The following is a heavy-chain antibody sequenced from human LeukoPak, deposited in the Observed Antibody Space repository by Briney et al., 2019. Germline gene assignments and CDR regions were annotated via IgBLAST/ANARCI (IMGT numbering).Heavy chain of an antibody. CDR3: ARAVPPYCSSTSCHTANYYYYGMDV. CDR1: GSTFTSSA. CDR2: IVVGSGNT. Sequence: SVKVSCKASGSTFTSSAVQWVRQARGQRLEWIGWIVVGSGNTNYAQKFQERVTITRDMSTSTAYMELSSLRSEDTAVYYCARAVPPYCSSTSCHTANYYYYGMDVWGQGTTVTVSS. D-gene: IGHD2-2*01. J-gene: IGHJ6*02. V-gene: IGHV1-58*01.